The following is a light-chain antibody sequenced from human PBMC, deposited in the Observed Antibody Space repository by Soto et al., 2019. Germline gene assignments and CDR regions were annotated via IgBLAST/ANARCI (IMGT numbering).Light chain of an antibody. CDR2: GAS. V-gene: IGKV3-20*01. Sequence: IVLTQSPGTLSLSPGERATLSCRASQSVTYSYLAWYQQKPGQAPRLLIDGASSRATGIPDRFSGSGSGTDFTLTINRLEPEDFAVYYCQQYGSSITFGQGTRLEI. CDR3: QQYGSSIT. CDR1: QSVTYSY. J-gene: IGKJ5*01.